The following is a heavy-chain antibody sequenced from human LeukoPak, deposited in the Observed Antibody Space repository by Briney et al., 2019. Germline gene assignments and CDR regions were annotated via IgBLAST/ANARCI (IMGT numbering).Heavy chain of an antibody. CDR2: LFYSGST. V-gene: IGHV4-59*01. D-gene: IGHD3-10*01. CDR1: GGSISSYY. J-gene: IGHJ4*02. Sequence: SETLSLTCTVSGGSISSYYWSWIRQPPGKGLEWIAYLFYSGSTDYNPSLESRVTISVDTSKNQFSLKLRSVTAADTAVYYCATVGVIRGVTYFDYWGQGTLVTVSS. CDR3: ATVGVIRGVTYFDY.